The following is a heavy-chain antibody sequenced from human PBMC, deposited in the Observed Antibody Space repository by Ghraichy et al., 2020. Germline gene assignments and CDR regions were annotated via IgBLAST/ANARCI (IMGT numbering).Heavy chain of an antibody. D-gene: IGHD6-6*01. CDR2: IYYSGST. CDR1: GGSISSYY. V-gene: IGHV4-59*01. CDR3: ARRTRSSSSYYFDY. J-gene: IGHJ4*02. Sequence: SETLSLTCTVSGGSISSYYWSWIRQPPGKGLEWIGYIYYSGSTNYNPSLKSRVTISVDTSKNQFSLKLSSVTAADTAVYYCARRTRSSSSYYFDYWGQGTLVTVSS.